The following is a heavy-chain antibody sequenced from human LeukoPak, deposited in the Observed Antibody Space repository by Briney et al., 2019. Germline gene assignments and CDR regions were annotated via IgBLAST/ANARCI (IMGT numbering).Heavy chain of an antibody. V-gene: IGHV3-23*01. J-gene: IGHJ4*02. Sequence: GGSLRLSCAASAFTFSSYGMTWVRQAPGKGLEWVSSISGSGGTTYYADYVKGRFTISRDNSKNTLYLQMNSLRGEDTAVYYCAKDREGTIADYFDYWGQGTLVTVSS. CDR3: AKDREGTIADYFDY. CDR2: ISGSGGTT. CDR1: AFTFSSYG. D-gene: IGHD1-7*01.